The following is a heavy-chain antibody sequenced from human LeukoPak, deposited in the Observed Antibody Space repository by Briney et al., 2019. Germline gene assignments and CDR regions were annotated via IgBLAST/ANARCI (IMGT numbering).Heavy chain of an antibody. V-gene: IGHV3-7*03. CDR2: IKQDGSAK. CDR3: AKYQNYYDSHANFDY. Sequence: GGSLRLSCVVSGFTFENYWMSWVRQAPGKGLEWVANIKQDGSAKYYVDSVKGRLTISRDNAKKSLYLQMNSLRAEDTAVYYCAKYQNYYDSHANFDYWGQGTLVTVSS. D-gene: IGHD3-22*01. CDR1: GFTFENYW. J-gene: IGHJ4*02.